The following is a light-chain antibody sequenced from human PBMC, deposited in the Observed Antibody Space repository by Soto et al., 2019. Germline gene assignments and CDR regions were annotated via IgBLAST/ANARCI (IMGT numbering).Light chain of an antibody. J-gene: IGKJ3*01. CDR2: GAS. CDR1: QTINYSY. V-gene: IGKV3-20*01. CDR3: QKYGASPFP. Sequence: EIVLTQSPGTLSLSPGERATLSCRASQTINYSYLAWYQQKPGQAPRLLIYGASSRATGIPDRFSGRGSGTDFTLTIRRLEPEDFAVYSCQKYGASPFPFGPGTKVDIK.